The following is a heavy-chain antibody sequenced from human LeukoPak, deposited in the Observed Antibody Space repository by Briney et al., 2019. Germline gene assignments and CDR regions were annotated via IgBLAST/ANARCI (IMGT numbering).Heavy chain of an antibody. D-gene: IGHD3-9*01. CDR1: GFTFSNYA. J-gene: IGHJ4*02. V-gene: IGHV3-30-3*01. CDR3: ARGLTYYDILTGYHDRLDYFDY. CDR2: TSFDESTK. Sequence: GGSLRLSCAASGFTFSNYAMHWVRQPPGKGLEWVAVTSFDESTKYYADSVKGRFTISRDNAKKSLYLQMSSLRAEDTAVYYCARGLTYYDILTGYHDRLDYFDYWGQGTLVTVSS.